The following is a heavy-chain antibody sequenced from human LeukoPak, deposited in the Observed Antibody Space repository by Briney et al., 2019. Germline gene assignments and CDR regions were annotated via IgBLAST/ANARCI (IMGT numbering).Heavy chain of an antibody. Sequence: SVKVSCKASGGTFSSYAISWVRQAPGQGLEWMGRIIPILGIANYAQKFQGRVTITADKSTSTAYMELSSLRSEDTAVYYCAREAHVDTLTLGWFDPWGQGTLVTVSS. CDR1: GGTFSSYA. J-gene: IGHJ5*02. D-gene: IGHD5-18*01. CDR2: IIPILGIA. CDR3: AREAHVDTLTLGWFDP. V-gene: IGHV1-69*04.